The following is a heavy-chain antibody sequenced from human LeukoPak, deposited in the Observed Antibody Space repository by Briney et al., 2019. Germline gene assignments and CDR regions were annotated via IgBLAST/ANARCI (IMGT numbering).Heavy chain of an antibody. Sequence: SETPSLTCAVYGGSFSTYYWSWIRQPPGKGLEWIGEINHSGSTTYNPSLESRVTISIDTSKNQFSLKLSSVTAADTAVYYCAGYYYGTENYHNHPNFDYWGQGTLVTVSS. CDR2: INHSGST. D-gene: IGHD3-10*01. V-gene: IGHV4-34*01. CDR1: GGSFSTYY. CDR3: AGYYYGTENYHNHPNFDY. J-gene: IGHJ4*02.